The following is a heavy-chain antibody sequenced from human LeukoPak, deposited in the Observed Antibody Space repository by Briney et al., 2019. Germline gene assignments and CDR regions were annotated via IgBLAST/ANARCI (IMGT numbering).Heavy chain of an antibody. CDR2: IYPGDPDT. V-gene: IGHV5-51*01. CDR1: GFSFTNYW. CDR3: AGHSFDSVDAFDV. Sequence: GESLKISCKASGFSFTNYWSGWVRQLPGKGLEWMGIIYPGDPDTRYSPSFQGQVTIPADKSSSTAYLQWRGLKASDTAMYYCAGHSFDSVDAFDVWGQGTIVIVSA. D-gene: IGHD3-16*01. J-gene: IGHJ3*01.